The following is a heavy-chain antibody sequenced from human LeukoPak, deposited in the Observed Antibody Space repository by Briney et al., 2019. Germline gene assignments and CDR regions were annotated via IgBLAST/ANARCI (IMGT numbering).Heavy chain of an antibody. D-gene: IGHD3-22*01. CDR1: GFTFSSYG. J-gene: IGHJ4*02. CDR3: AKVRGSGYYPPFDY. CDR2: ISYDGSNK. Sequence: PGGSLRLSCAASGFTFSSYGMHWVRQAPGKGLEWVAVISYDGSNKYYADSVKGRFTISRDNSKNTMYLQMNSLRAEDTAVYYCAKVRGSGYYPPFDYWGQGTLVTVSS. V-gene: IGHV3-30*18.